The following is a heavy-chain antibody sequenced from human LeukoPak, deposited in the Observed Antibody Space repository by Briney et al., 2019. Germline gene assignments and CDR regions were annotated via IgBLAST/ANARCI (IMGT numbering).Heavy chain of an antibody. Sequence: GGSLRLSCAASGFTFSNYAIHWVRQAPGKGLEWVAVISYDGRNKYYADSVKGRFTISRDNSKNTLYLQMNSLRAEDTAVYYCARGQPYGDYGDDYWGQGTLVTVSS. D-gene: IGHD4-17*01. J-gene: IGHJ4*02. V-gene: IGHV3-30*04. CDR1: GFTFSNYA. CDR2: ISYDGRNK. CDR3: ARGQPYGDYGDDY.